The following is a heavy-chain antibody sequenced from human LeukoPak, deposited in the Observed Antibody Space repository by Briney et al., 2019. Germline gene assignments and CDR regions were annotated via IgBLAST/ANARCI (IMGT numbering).Heavy chain of an antibody. Sequence: GGSLRLSCAASGFTFRTYAMSWVRQAPGKGLEWVSAISGSGGSTYYADSVKGRFTISRDNSKNTLYLQMNSLRAEDTAVYYCAKILDIVVVPAATRSDYWGQGTLVTVSS. CDR1: GFTFRTYA. D-gene: IGHD2-2*03. CDR3: AKILDIVVVPAATRSDY. V-gene: IGHV3-23*01. J-gene: IGHJ4*02. CDR2: ISGSGGST.